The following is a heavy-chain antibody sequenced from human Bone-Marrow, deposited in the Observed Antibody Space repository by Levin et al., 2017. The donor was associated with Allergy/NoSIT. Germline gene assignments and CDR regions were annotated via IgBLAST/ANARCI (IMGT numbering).Heavy chain of an antibody. CDR2: ISHSGGT. J-gene: IGHJ4*02. CDR3: ARGFMVRGVPTPYFDF. Sequence: PGGSLRLSCAVVGGSFSDYYWTWIRQPPEKGLEWVGEISHSGGTNYSPSLKSRLVISADTSNNQFSLKIRSVTAADTAVYYCARGFMVRGVPTPYFDFWVQGTLVTVTS. V-gene: IGHV4-34*01. D-gene: IGHD3-10*01. CDR1: GGSFSDYY.